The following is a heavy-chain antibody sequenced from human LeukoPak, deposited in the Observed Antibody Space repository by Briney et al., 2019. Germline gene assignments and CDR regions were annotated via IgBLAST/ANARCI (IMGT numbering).Heavy chain of an antibody. CDR2: IYSGGST. CDR1: GFTVSSNY. J-gene: IGHJ2*01. D-gene: IGHD4-17*01. V-gene: IGHV3-53*01. Sequence: GGSLRLSCAASGFTVSSNYMSWVRQAPGKGLEWVSVIYSGGSTYYADSVKGRFTISRDNSKNTLYLQMNSLRAEDTAVYYCATLAHDYGDYPCWYFDLWGRGTLVTVSS. CDR3: ATLAHDYGDYPCWYFDL.